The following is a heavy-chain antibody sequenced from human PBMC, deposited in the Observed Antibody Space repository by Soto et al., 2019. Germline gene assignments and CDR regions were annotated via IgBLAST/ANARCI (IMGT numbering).Heavy chain of an antibody. CDR3: ARVGIGAYHFDC. V-gene: IGHV3-74*01. J-gene: IGHJ4*02. D-gene: IGHD3-16*01. CDR1: GFTFTSYW. Sequence: GGSLRLSCAASGFTFTSYWMHWVRQVPGKGLVWVSRINSVGSTTSYADSVEGRFTISRDNAKNTLYLQMNSLRAEDTAVYYCARVGIGAYHFDCWGQGALVTVSS. CDR2: INSVGSTT.